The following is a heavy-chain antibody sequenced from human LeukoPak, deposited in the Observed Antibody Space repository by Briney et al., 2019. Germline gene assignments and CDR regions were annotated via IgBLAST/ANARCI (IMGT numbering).Heavy chain of an antibody. CDR3: ARGARLRYFDWSDAFDI. J-gene: IGHJ3*02. V-gene: IGHV1-18*04. Sequence: ASVKVSCKASGYTFTDFYIHWVRQAPGQGLEWMGWISAYNGNTNYAQKLQGRVTMTTDTSTSTAYMELRSLRSDDTAVYYCARGARLRYFDWSDAFDIWGQGTMVTVSS. D-gene: IGHD3-9*01. CDR1: GYTFTDFY. CDR2: ISAYNGNT.